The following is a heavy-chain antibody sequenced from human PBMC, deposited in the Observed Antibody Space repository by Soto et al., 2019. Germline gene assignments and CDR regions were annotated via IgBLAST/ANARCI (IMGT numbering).Heavy chain of an antibody. CDR3: ARGVLGTFDI. CDR2: IYYSGIT. CDR1: GGSISNYY. Sequence: SETLSLTCTVSGGSISNYYWSWFRQTPGKGLEWIGYIYYSGITYYNPSLKSRVTISVDTSKNQFSLKLSSVTAADTAVYYCARGVLGTFDIWGQGTMVTVSS. J-gene: IGHJ3*02. V-gene: IGHV4-59*01. D-gene: IGHD6-6*01.